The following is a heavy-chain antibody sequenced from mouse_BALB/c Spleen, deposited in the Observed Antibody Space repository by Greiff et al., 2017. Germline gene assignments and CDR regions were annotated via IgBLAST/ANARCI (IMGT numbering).Heavy chain of an antibody. CDR2: ISDGGSYT. D-gene: IGHD1-1*01. Sequence: DVKLVESGGGLVKPGGSLKLSCAASGFTFSDYYMYWVRQTPEKRLEWVATISDGGSYTYYPDSVKGRFTISRDNAKNNLYLQMSSLKSEDTAMYYCPWGDYGGAMDYWGQGTSVTVSS. CDR1: GFTFSDYY. V-gene: IGHV5-4*02. J-gene: IGHJ4*01. CDR3: PWGDYGGAMDY.